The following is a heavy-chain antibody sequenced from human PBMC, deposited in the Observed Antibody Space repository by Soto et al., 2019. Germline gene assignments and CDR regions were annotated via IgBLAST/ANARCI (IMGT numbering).Heavy chain of an antibody. D-gene: IGHD3-3*01. V-gene: IGHV3-33*01. CDR2: IWYDGSNK. CDR3: ARKRIAFGVVSYYFAY. J-gene: IGHJ4*02. CDR1: GFTFSSYG. Sequence: QVQLVESGGGVVQPGRSLRLSCAASGFTFSSYGMHWVRQAPGKGLEWVAVIWYDGSNKYYADSVKGRFTISRDNSKNTLYLQMNSLRAEDTAVYYCARKRIAFGVVSYYFAYWGQGTLVTVSS.